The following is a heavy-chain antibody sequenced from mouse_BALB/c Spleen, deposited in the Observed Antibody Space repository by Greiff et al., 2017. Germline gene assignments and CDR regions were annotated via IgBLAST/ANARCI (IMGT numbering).Heavy chain of an antibody. CDR2: IWAGGST. CDR3: ARDRGSLFHWYFDV. CDR1: GFSLTSYG. Sequence: VKLVESGPGLVAPSQSLSITCTVSGFSLTSYGVHWVRQPPGKGLEWLGVIWAGGSTNYNSALMSRLSISKDNSKSQVFLKMNSLQTDDTAMYYCARDRGSLFHWYFDVWGAGTTVTVSS. J-gene: IGHJ1*01. V-gene: IGHV2-9*02. D-gene: IGHD3-1*01.